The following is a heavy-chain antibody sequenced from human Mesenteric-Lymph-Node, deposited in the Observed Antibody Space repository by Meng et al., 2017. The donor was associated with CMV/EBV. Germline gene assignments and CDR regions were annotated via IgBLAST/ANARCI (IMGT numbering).Heavy chain of an antibody. Sequence: GGSLRLSCAASGFTFSSYGMHWVRQAPGKGLEWVANIKQDGSEKYYVDSVKGRFTISRDNAKNSLYLQMNSLRAEDTAVYYCARGFIVAYLPDYWGQGTLVTVSS. V-gene: IGHV3-7*01. CDR3: ARGFIVAYLPDY. CDR1: GFTFSSYG. CDR2: IKQDGSEK. D-gene: IGHD5-12*01. J-gene: IGHJ4*02.